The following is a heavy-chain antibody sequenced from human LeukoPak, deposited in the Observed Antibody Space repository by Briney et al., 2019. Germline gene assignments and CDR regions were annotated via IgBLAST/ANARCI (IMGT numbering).Heavy chain of an antibody. D-gene: IGHD6-19*01. CDR2: IYYSGST. V-gene: IGHV4-59*01. CDR1: GFTFDDYA. CDR3: ATHRGSSGWFDY. J-gene: IGHJ4*02. Sequence: GSLRLSCAASGFTFDDYAMHWVRQAPGKGLEWIGYIYYSGSTNYNPSLKSRVTISVDTSKNQFSLKLSSVTPADTAVYYCATHRGSSGWFDYWGQGTLVTVSS.